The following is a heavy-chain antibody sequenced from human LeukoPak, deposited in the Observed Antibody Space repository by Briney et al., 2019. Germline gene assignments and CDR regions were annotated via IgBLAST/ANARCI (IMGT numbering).Heavy chain of an antibody. CDR2: IYYSGST. CDR3: ARLCRGSGWYYFDY. J-gene: IGHJ4*02. CDR1: GVSISSCSYY. Sequence: KPSETLSPPCTVSGVSISSCSYYWGWTREPPGKGLEWIGSIYYSGSTYYNPSLKSRVTISVDTSKNQFSLKLSSVTVADTAVYYCARLCRGSGWYYFDYWGQGTLVTVSS. D-gene: IGHD6-19*01. V-gene: IGHV4-39*01.